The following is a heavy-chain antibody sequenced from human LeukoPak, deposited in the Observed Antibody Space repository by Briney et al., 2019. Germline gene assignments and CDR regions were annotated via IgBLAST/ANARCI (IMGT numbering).Heavy chain of an antibody. V-gene: IGHV4-39*07. CDR1: GGSISSSSFY. D-gene: IGHD4-11*01. CDR3: ARVLTTVFDY. J-gene: IGHJ4*02. Sequence: SETLSLSCTVSGGSISSSSFYWGWIRQPPGKGLEWIASIYYSGSTNYNPSLKSRVTISVDTSKNQFSLKLSSVTAADTAVYYCARVLTTVFDYWGQGTLVTVSS. CDR2: IYYSGST.